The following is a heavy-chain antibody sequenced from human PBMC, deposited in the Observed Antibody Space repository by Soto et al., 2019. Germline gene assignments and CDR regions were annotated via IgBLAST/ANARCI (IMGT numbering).Heavy chain of an antibody. Sequence: PGGSLRLSCSASTFTFSASAMYWVRQAPGKGLEYASVISYNGGRTYYADSVKGRFTISRDNSKNTVFLQMGSLRGEDTAVYYCVKGPSQGSSVFGPLDFWGQGTLVTVSS. CDR3: VKGPSQGSSVFGPLDF. V-gene: IGHV3-64D*06. CDR1: TFTFSASA. D-gene: IGHD3-3*01. J-gene: IGHJ4*02. CDR2: ISYNGGRT.